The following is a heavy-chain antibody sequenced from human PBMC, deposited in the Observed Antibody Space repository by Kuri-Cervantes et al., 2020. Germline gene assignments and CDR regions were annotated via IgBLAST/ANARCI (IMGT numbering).Heavy chain of an antibody. V-gene: IGHV1-18*04. CDR1: GYTFTGYY. J-gene: IGHJ4*02. CDR3: ARGEQWLSF. CDR2: ISTYNGDT. D-gene: IGHD6-19*01. Sequence: ASVKVSCKASGYTFTGYYMNWVRQAPGQGLEWMGWISTYNGDTNYAQKFQGRVTMTTDTSTNTAYMELRSLRSDDTAVYFCARGEQWLSFWGQGTLVTVSS.